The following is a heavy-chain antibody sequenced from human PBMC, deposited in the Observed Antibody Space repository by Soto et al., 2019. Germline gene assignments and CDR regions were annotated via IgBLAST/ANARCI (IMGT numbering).Heavy chain of an antibody. Sequence: QVQLVQSGAEVKKPGSSVKVSCKASGGTFSSYTISWVRQAPGQGLEWMGRIIPTLGIANYAQKFQGRVTITADKSTSTAYMELSSLRSEDTAVYYCARRPHDYRILWFDPWGQGTLVTVSS. V-gene: IGHV1-69*02. D-gene: IGHD4-4*01. J-gene: IGHJ5*02. CDR3: ARRPHDYRILWFDP. CDR2: IIPTLGIA. CDR1: GGTFSSYT.